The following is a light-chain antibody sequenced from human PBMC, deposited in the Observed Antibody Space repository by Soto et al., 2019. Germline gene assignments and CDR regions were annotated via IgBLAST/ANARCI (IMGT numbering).Light chain of an antibody. CDR3: TSYTKSSTLYV. Sequence: QSALTQPAPLPALLVQSFTFSGPGATIELGGYNYVSWYQQQPGKPPKLLIYDVSNRPSGVSNRFSASKSGNTASLTISGLQAEDEADYYCTSYTKSSTLYVFGTGTKLTVL. V-gene: IGLV2-14*03. CDR2: DVS. J-gene: IGLJ1*01. CDR1: TIELGGYNY.